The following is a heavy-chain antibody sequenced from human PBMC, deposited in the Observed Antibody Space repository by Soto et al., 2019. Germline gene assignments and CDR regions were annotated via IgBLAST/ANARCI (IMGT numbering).Heavy chain of an antibody. D-gene: IGHD4-17*01. CDR2: ISHTGTT. Sequence: LSLTCLVSGFPISSPYSWGWIRQPPGKGLEWIGSISHTGTTSYSPSLASRVSISVDTSKNQVSLKLTSVTAADTAVYFCARVTMVIRDSDHFGVDVWGHGTTVTVSS. CDR1: GFPISSPYS. V-gene: IGHV4-38-2*02. CDR3: ARVTMVIRDSDHFGVDV. J-gene: IGHJ6*02.